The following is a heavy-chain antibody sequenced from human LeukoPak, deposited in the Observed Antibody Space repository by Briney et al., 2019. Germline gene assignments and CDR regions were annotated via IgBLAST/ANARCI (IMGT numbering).Heavy chain of an antibody. Sequence: SQTLSLTCAISGDSVSSNSAAWNWIRQSPSRGLEWLGRTYYRSKWYNDYAVSVKSRITINPDTSKNQFSLKLSSVTAADTAVYYCARGRDDYVWGSYRYTAPWFDPWGQGTLVTVSS. J-gene: IGHJ5*02. V-gene: IGHV6-1*01. CDR3: ARGRDDYVWGSYRYTAPWFDP. D-gene: IGHD3-16*02. CDR2: TYYRSKWYN. CDR1: GDSVSSNSAA.